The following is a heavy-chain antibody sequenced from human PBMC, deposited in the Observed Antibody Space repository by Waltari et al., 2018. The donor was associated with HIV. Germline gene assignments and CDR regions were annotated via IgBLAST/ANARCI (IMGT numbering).Heavy chain of an antibody. CDR2: IWYDGTDE. Sequence: QVQLVESGGGVVEPGRSLRLTCATSGFTFRRYGIHWVRQAPGKGLEWVAVIWYDGTDEYYVDSVKGRFTISRDNSKNTVYLQMSSLRAEDTGVYFCARERGYTSPFDYWGQGTLVTVSS. J-gene: IGHJ4*02. V-gene: IGHV3-33*01. D-gene: IGHD5-18*01. CDR3: ARERGYTSPFDY. CDR1: GFTFRRYG.